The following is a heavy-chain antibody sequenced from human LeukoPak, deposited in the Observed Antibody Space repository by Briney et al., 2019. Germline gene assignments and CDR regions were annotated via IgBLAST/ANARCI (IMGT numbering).Heavy chain of an antibody. D-gene: IGHD4-23*01. CDR1: GYTFTSNY. V-gene: IGHV1-46*01. CDR2: IYPRDGST. Sequence: ASVKVSCKASGYTFTSNYIHWVRQAPGQGLEWMGMIYPRDGSTSYAQKFQGRVTMTTDTSTSTAYMELRSLRSDDTAVYYCARGPVRITPPDYWGQGTLVTVSS. J-gene: IGHJ4*02. CDR3: ARGPVRITPPDY.